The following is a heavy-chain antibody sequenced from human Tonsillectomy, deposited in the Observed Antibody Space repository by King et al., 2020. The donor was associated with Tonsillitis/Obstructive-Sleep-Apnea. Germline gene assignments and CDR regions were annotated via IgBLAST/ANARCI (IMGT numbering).Heavy chain of an antibody. Sequence: VQLQESGPGLVKPSETLSLTCTVSGGSISSYYWSWIRQPPGKGLAWIGYIYYSGSTNYNPSLKSRVTISVDTSKNQFSLQLSSVTAADTAVYYCATGYCSSTNCYRDYYYYMDVWVKGTTVTVSS. CDR3: ATGYCSSTNCYRDYYYYMDV. V-gene: IGHV4-59*08. CDR2: IYYSGST. D-gene: IGHD2-2*01. J-gene: IGHJ6*03. CDR1: GGSISSYY.